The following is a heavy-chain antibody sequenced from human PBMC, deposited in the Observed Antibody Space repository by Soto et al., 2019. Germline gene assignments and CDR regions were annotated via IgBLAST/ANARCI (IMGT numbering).Heavy chain of an antibody. J-gene: IGHJ4*02. V-gene: IGHV3-11*01. D-gene: IGHD3-22*01. CDR1: GFTFSDYH. Sequence: QVQLVESGGGLVKPGGSLRLSCAASGFTFSDYHMSWIRQAPGKGLEWVSYISSSGSTIYYADSVKGRFTISRDNAKNSLYLQMNSLRAEDTAVYYCARDLEAYMIVVDIFDYWGQGTLVTVSS. CDR2: ISSSGSTI. CDR3: ARDLEAYMIVVDIFDY.